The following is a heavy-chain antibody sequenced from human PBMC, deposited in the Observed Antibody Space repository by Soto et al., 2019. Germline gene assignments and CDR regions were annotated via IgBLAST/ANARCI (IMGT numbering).Heavy chain of an antibody. D-gene: IGHD3-9*01. CDR2: IKSKTDGGTT. Sequence: PGGSLRLSCAASGFTFSNAWMSWVRQAPGKGLEWVGRIKSKTDGGTTDYAAPVKGRLTISRDNSKNTVFLQMNNLTNKDRPVIYGAKDRFFDFNYFDYWGRETGVPVSS. V-gene: IGHV3-15*05. CDR3: AKDRFFDFNYFDY. J-gene: IGHJ4*02. CDR1: GFTFSNAW.